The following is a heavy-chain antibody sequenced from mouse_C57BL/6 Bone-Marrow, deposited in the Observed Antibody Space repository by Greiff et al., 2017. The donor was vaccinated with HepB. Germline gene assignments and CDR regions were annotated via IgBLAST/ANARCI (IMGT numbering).Heavy chain of an antibody. CDR1: GFTFSSYA. Sequence: EVMLVESGGGLVKPGGSLKLSCAASGFTFSSYAMSWVRQTPEKRLEWVATISDGGSYTYYPDNVKGRFTNSRDNAKNNLYLQMSHLKSEDTAMYYCAREGVLLWSYFDYWGQGTTLTVSS. J-gene: IGHJ2*01. V-gene: IGHV5-4*01. D-gene: IGHD2-1*01. CDR2: ISDGGSYT. CDR3: AREGVLLWSYFDY.